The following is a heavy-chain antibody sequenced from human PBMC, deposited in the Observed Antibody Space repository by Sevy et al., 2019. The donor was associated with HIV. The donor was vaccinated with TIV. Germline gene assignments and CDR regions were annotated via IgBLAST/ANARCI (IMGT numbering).Heavy chain of an antibody. CDR3: ARVITIFGVVIPQGAFDI. CDR2: ISAHNGNT. J-gene: IGHJ3*02. D-gene: IGHD3-3*01. Sequence: GESLKISCKASGYTFTSYGISWVRQAPGQGLEWMGRISAHNGNTNYAQKLQGRVTMTTDTSTSTAYMELRSLRSDDTAVYYCARVITIFGVVIPQGAFDIWVQGTMVTVSS. CDR1: GYTFTSYG. V-gene: IGHV1-18*01.